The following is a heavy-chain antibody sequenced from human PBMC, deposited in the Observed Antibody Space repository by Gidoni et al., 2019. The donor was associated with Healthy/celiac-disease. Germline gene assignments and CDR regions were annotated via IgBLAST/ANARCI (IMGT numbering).Heavy chain of an antibody. Sequence: EVQLVESGGGLVQPGGSLRLSCAAPGFTFSSYDMHWVRQATGKGLEWVSAIGTAGDTYYPGSVKGRFTISRENAKNSLYLQMNSLRAGDTAVYYCARDAGIAVAGTGDYYYYGMDVWGQGTTVTVSS. CDR3: ARDAGIAVAGTGDYYYYGMDV. D-gene: IGHD6-19*01. J-gene: IGHJ6*02. V-gene: IGHV3-13*01. CDR2: IGTAGDT. CDR1: GFTFSSYD.